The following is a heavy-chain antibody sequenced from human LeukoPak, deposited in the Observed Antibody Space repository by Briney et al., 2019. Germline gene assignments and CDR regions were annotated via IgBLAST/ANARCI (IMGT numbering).Heavy chain of an antibody. V-gene: IGHV4-34*01. CDR3: ARHAYYDILTGYYGSSAPSYYFDY. D-gene: IGHD3-9*01. J-gene: IGHJ4*02. CDR1: GGSFSGYY. CDR2: INHTGST. Sequence: SETLSLTCAVYGGSFSGYYWSWIRQPPGKGLEWIGEINHTGSTNYNPSLKSRVTISVDTSKNQFSLKLSSVTAADTAVYYCARHAYYDILTGYYGSSAPSYYFDYWGQGTLVTVSS.